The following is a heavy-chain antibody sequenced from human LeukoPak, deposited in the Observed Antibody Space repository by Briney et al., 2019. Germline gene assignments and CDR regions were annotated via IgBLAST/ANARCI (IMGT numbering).Heavy chain of an antibody. CDR2: INPNSGDP. V-gene: IGHV1-2*06. Sequence: VASVKVSCKTSGYTFTDSYIHWVRQAPGQGLEWMGRINPNSGDPNYPQKFQGRVTMTTDTSTSTAYMELRSLRSDDTAVYYCARMMTPRLYYDSSGYYYGAFDIWGQGTGVTVSS. J-gene: IGHJ3*02. CDR3: ARMMTPRLYYDSSGYYYGAFDI. D-gene: IGHD3-22*01. CDR1: GYTFTDSY.